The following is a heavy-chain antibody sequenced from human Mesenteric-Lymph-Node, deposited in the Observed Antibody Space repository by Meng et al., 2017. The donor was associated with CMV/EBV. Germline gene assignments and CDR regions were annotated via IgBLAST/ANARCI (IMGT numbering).Heavy chain of an antibody. CDR3: AKDSRESSTSLGLDY. CDR1: GFTFSNYE. V-gene: IGHV3-9*01. CDR2: ISWNSGSI. Sequence: SLKISCAASGFTFSNYEMNWVRQAPGKGLEWVSGISWNSGSIGYADSVKGRFTISRDNAKNSLYLQMNSLRAEDTALYYCAKDSRESSTSLGLDYWGQGTLVTVSS. J-gene: IGHJ4*02. D-gene: IGHD2-2*01.